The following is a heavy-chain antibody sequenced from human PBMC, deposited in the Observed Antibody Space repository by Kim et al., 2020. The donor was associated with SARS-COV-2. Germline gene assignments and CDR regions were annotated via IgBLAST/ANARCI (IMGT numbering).Heavy chain of an antibody. D-gene: IGHD6-6*01. CDR3: ARGGGIAARVDWFDP. Sequence: GGSLRLSCAASGFTFSSYAMHWVRQAPGKGLEWVAVISYDGSNKYYADSVKGRSTISRDNSKNTLYLQMNSLRAEDTAVYYCARGGGIAARVDWFDPWG. J-gene: IGHJ5*02. CDR1: GFTFSSYA. CDR2: ISYDGSNK. V-gene: IGHV3-30-3*01.